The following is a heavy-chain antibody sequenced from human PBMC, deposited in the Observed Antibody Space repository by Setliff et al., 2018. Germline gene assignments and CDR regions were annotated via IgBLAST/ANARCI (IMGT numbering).Heavy chain of an antibody. CDR3: ARDSAYCGGDCPLPNAFDI. CDR1: GYTFTSYA. CDR2: INAGNGNT. J-gene: IGHJ3*02. Sequence: ASVKVSCKASGYTFTSYAMHWVRQAPGQRLEWMGWINAGNGNTKYSQKFQGRVTITRNTSISTAYMELSSLRSEDTAVYYCARDSAYCGGDCPLPNAFDIWGQGTMVTVSS. D-gene: IGHD2-21*02. V-gene: IGHV1-3*01.